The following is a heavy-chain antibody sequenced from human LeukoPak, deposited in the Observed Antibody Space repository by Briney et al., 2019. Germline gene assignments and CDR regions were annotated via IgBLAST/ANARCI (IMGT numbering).Heavy chain of an antibody. D-gene: IGHD3-3*01. CDR2: ISAYNGNT. CDR3: ARNRVDFWRGYYTDARYYYYGMDV. J-gene: IGHJ6*02. V-gene: IGHV1-18*01. Sequence: ASVKVSCKASGYTFTSYGIRWVRQAPGQGLAWMGWISAYNGNTNYAQKLQGRVPMTTDTSTSTAYMELRSLRSDDTAVYYCARNRVDFWRGYYTDARYYYYGMDVWGQETTVTVSS. CDR1: GYTFTSYG.